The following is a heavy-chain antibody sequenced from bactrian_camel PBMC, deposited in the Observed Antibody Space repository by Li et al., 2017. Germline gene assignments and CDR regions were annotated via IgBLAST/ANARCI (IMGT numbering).Heavy chain of an antibody. CDR1: GFTFGTHD. CDR3: AFDWGTHPPSFMATRDKNY. Sequence: VQLVESGGGSVQIGGSLILSCVASGFTFGTHDMSWVRQPPGKGLEWVSTINILGGTTYYADSMKGRFTISLDQVSNEMWLQMTNLKPEDTAVYYCAFDWGTHPPSFMATRDKNYWGQGTQVTVS. CDR2: INILGGTT. J-gene: IGHJ4*01. D-gene: IGHD4*01. V-gene: IGHV3S40*01.